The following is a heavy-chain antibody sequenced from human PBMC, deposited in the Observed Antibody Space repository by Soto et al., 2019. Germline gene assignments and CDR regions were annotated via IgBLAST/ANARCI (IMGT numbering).Heavy chain of an antibody. Sequence: QVQLVQSGAEVKKPGSSVKVSCKASGGTFSSYAISWVRQAPGQGLEWMGGIIPIFGTANYAQKFQGRVTIPADESTSTAYMELSSLRSEDTAVYYCARPRHNWNYVRHTTGGYYYYGMDVWGQGTTVTVSS. D-gene: IGHD1-7*01. V-gene: IGHV1-69*12. CDR2: IIPIFGTA. J-gene: IGHJ6*02. CDR3: ARPRHNWNYVRHTTGGYYYYGMDV. CDR1: GGTFSSYA.